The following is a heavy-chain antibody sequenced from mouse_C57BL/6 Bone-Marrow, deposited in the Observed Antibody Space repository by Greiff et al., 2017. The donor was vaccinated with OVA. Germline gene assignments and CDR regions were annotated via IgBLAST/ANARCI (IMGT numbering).Heavy chain of an antibody. CDR2: INPSNGGT. D-gene: IGHD2-1*01. CDR3: ARSLIYYGNYAWDYYAMDY. Sequence: VQLQQPGTELVKPGASVKLSCKASGYTFTSYWMHWVKQRPGQGLEWIGNINPSNGGTNYNEKFKSKATLTVDKSSSTAYMQLSSLTSEDSAVYYCARSLIYYGNYAWDYYAMDYWGQGTSVTVSS. CDR1: GYTFTSYW. V-gene: IGHV1-53*01. J-gene: IGHJ4*01.